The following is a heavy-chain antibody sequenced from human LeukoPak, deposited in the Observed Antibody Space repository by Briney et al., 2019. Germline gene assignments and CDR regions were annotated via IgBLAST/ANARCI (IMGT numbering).Heavy chain of an antibody. CDR2: INWNGGST. V-gene: IGHV3-20*04. CDR1: GFTFDDYG. Sequence: PGGSLRLSCAASGFTFDDYGMSWVRQAPGKGLEWVSGINWNGGSTGYADSVKGRFTISRDNSKNSLYLQLNSLRTEDTALYYCAKNSGSSYYFDYWGQGTLVTVSS. J-gene: IGHJ4*02. CDR3: AKNSGSSYYFDY. D-gene: IGHD1-26*01.